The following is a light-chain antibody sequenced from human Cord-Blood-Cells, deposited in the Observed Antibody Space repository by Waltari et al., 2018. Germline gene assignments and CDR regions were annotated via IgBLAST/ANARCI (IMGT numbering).Light chain of an antibody. CDR2: AAS. CDR1: QGISSY. Sequence: AIRMTQSQSSFSASTGDRVTITCRASQGISSYLAWYQQKPGKAPKLLICAASTLQSGVPSRFSGSGSGTDFTLTISCLQSEDFATYYCQQYYSYPYTFGQGTKLEIK. CDR3: QQYYSYPYT. V-gene: IGKV1-8*01. J-gene: IGKJ2*01.